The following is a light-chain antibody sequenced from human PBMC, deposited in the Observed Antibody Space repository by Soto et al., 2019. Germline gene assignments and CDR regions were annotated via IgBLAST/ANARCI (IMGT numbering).Light chain of an antibody. V-gene: IGKV3-11*01. CDR2: DAS. Sequence: DSVLTQSPGTLSLSPGERATLSCRASQSVSSYLAWYQQKPGQAPRLLIYDASNRATGIPARFSGSGSGTDFTLTLSSLEPEDFAVYYCQQRAGSSTFGQGTRLEIK. J-gene: IGKJ5*01. CDR3: QQRAGSST. CDR1: QSVSSY.